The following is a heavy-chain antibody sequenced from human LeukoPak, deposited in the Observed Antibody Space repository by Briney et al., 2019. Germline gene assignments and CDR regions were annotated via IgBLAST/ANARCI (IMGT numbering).Heavy chain of an antibody. J-gene: IGHJ4*02. Sequence: GGSLRLSCAASGFTFSSYDMSWVRQAPGKGLEWVSGISGSGGGRYYADSVKGRFTISRDNVNNTLYLQMNRLRVEDTAVYYCARPHFDYWGQGTLVTVSS. CDR2: ISGSGGGR. CDR1: GFTFSSYD. V-gene: IGHV3-23*01. CDR3: ARPHFDY.